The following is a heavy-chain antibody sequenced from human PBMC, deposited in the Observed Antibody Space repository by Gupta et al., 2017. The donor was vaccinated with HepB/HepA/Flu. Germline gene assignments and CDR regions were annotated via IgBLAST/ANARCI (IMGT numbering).Heavy chain of an antibody. V-gene: IGHV3-48*02. CDR1: GFTFSSYS. CDR3: ARENEGNPYYYYYYYMDV. Sequence: EVQLVESGGGLVQPGGSLRLSCAASGFTFSSYSMNWVRQAPGKGLEWVSYISSSSSTIYYADSVKGRFTISRDNAKNSLYLQMNSLRDEDTAVYYCARENEGNPYYYYYYYMDVWGKGTTVTVSS. J-gene: IGHJ6*03. D-gene: IGHD1-1*01. CDR2: ISSSSSTI.